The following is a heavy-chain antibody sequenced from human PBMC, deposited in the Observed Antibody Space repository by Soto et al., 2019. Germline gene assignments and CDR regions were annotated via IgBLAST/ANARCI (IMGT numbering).Heavy chain of an antibody. J-gene: IGHJ5*02. Sequence: QVQLQESGPGLVKPSQTLSLTCTVSGDSISRGAYYWTWIRKHPVRGLEWIGYIYYSGSTYYNPSLKSRVAISVDTSKYHFALKLSSVTASDTAVYYCAREPSPWGQGTLVTVSS. V-gene: IGHV4-31*03. CDR3: AREPSP. CDR2: IYYSGST. CDR1: GDSISRGAYY.